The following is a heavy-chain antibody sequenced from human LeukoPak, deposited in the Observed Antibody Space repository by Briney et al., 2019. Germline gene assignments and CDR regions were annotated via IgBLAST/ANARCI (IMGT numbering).Heavy chain of an antibody. CDR3: ARKIASTRLGVRYYYMDV. CDR2: MNPKSGNT. D-gene: IGHD2-2*01. J-gene: IGHJ6*03. CDR1: GYTFISYD. Sequence: ASVRVSCKASGYTFISYDIVWLRQATGQGLEWMGYMNPKSGNTDYVQNFQGRVTMTRDTSITTAYMELSGLRSEDTAVYYCARKIASTRLGVRYYYMDVWGEGTTVTISS. V-gene: IGHV1-8*01.